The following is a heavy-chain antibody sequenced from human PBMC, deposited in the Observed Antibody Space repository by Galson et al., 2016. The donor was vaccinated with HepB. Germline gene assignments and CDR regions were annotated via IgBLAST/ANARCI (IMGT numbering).Heavy chain of an antibody. V-gene: IGHV4-39*02. CDR2: LYYSGST. Sequence: SETLSLTCTVSGGSISRSGYYWGWIRQPPGKGLEWIGSLYYSGSTYYNPSLKSRVTISVDTSKNRFLKLSSVTATDTAVYYCVYGSGSQEDWGQGALVTVSS. J-gene: IGHJ4*02. CDR1: GGSISRSGYY. CDR3: VYGSGSQED. D-gene: IGHD3-10*01.